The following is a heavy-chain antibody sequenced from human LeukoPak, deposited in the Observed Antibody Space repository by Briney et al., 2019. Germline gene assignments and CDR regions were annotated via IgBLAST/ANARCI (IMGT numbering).Heavy chain of an antibody. CDR3: ARDLSQTPDY. CDR1: GFTFSSYA. Sequence: GGSLRLSCAASGFTFSSYAMHWVRQAPGKGLEWVAVISYDGSNKYYADSVKGRFTISRDNSKNTLYLQMNSLRAEDTAVYYCARDLSQTPDYWGRGTLVTVSS. V-gene: IGHV3-30*04. D-gene: IGHD3-16*01. CDR2: ISYDGSNK. J-gene: IGHJ4*02.